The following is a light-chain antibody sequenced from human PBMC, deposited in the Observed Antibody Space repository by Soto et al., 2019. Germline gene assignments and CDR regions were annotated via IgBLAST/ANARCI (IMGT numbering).Light chain of an antibody. V-gene: IGLV1-47*01. Sequence: QSVLTQPPSASGTPGQRVTISCSGSSSNIGSNYGYWYLHLPGAAPKLLIYRNDQRPSGVPDRFSGSKSGTSASLAIGGLRSEDEADYYCATWDDSLSGVVFGGGTKLTVL. J-gene: IGLJ2*01. CDR2: RND. CDR3: ATWDDSLSGVV. CDR1: SSNIGSNY.